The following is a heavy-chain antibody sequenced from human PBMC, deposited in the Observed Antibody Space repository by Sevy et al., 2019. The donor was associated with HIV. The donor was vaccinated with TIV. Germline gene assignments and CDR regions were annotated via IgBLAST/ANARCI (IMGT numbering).Heavy chain of an antibody. CDR3: AKDGGNAPQYYGMDV. J-gene: IGHJ6*02. D-gene: IGHD3-16*01. CDR2: ISFDVDYV. V-gene: IGHV3-30*18. Sequence: GGSLRLSCAASGFTFSSFGLHWVRQAPGKGVEWVASISFDVDYVYYAHSVKGRFTISRDNSKNILYLQMNSLRVEDTALYYCAKDGGNAPQYYGMDVWGQGTTVTISS. CDR1: GFTFSSFG.